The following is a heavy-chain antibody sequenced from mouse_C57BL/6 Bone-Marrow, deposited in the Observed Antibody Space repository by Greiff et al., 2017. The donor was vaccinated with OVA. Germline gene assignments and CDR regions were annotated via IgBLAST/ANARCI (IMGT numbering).Heavy chain of an antibody. J-gene: IGHJ1*03. Sequence: QVQLQQPGAELVRPGSSVKLSCKASGYTFTSYWMHWVKQRPIQGLEWIGNIDPSDSETHYNQKFKDKATLTVAKSSSTAYMQLSSLTSEDSAAYYCAREGYDWYFDVWGTGTTVTVSS. CDR3: AREGYDWYFDV. CDR1: GYTFTSYW. CDR2: IDPSDSET. V-gene: IGHV1-52*01. D-gene: IGHD2-2*01.